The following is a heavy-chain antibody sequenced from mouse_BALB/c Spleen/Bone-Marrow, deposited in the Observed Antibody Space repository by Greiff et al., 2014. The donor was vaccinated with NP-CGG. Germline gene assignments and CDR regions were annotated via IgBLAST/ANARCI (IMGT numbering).Heavy chain of an antibody. CDR3: ARPYYYGYDY. CDR1: GYTFTTYT. J-gene: IGHJ2*01. CDR2: INPSSDYT. D-gene: IGHD1-1*02. V-gene: IGHV1-4*01. Sequence: QFQLQQPGAELARPGASVKMSCKASGYTFTTYTIHWVKQRPGQGLEWIGYINPSSDYTHYNQKFKDKATLTADKSSSTAYMQLSSLTSEDSAVYYCARPYYYGYDYWGQGTTLTVSS.